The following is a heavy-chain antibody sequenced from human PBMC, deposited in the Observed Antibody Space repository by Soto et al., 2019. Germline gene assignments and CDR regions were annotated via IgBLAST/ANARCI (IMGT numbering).Heavy chain of an antibody. D-gene: IGHD2-15*01. CDR3: ARGPPMAQVVAVYGMDV. J-gene: IGHJ6*02. Sequence: QVQLQQWGAGLLKPSETLSLTCAVYGGSFSGYYWSWIRQPPGKGLEWIGEINHSGSTNYNPSLKAPLPLSERASKHQFALKMCSAPAADPAVYYCARGPPMAQVVAVYGMDVWGQGTTVTVSS. CDR1: GGSFSGYY. CDR2: INHSGST. V-gene: IGHV4-34*01.